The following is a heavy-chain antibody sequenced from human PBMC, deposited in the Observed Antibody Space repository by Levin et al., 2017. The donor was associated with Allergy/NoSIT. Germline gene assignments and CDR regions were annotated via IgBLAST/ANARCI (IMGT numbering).Heavy chain of an antibody. CDR3: ARDGGAVAGSTWFDP. J-gene: IGHJ5*02. Sequence: PGGSLRLSCAASGFTFSSYGMHWVRRAPGKGLEWVAVIWFDGSKKYYADSVKGRFSISRDNSKNTLYLQMNRLRAADTAVYYCARDGGAVAGSTWFDPWGQGTLVTVSS. CDR1: GFTFSSYG. V-gene: IGHV3-33*01. CDR2: IWFDGSKK. D-gene: IGHD6-19*01.